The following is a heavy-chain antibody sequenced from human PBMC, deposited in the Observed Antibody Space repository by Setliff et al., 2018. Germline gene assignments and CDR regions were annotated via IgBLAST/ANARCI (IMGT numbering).Heavy chain of an antibody. J-gene: IGHJ6*03. Sequence: SLRLSCAGSGFTFSSHSMNWVRQAPGKGLEWVAVIWHDGSTKYYADSVKGRFIISKDNPKNSLSLQMNSLRPDDTAFYYCARARGVGTTSHHMDVWGKGTTVTVSS. CDR1: GFTFSSHS. CDR2: IWHDGSTK. CDR3: ARARGVGTTSHHMDV. D-gene: IGHD2-8*01. V-gene: IGHV3-33*08.